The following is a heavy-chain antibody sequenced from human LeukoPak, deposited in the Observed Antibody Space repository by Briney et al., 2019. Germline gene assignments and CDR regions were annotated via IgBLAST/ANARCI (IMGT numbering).Heavy chain of an antibody. Sequence: PGGSLRLSCAASGFTFSSYSMNCVRQAPGKGLEWVSSISSSSTYIYYADSVKGRFTISRDNAKNSLYLQMNSLRAEDTAVYYCARSYSGSYGAFEIWGQGTMVTVSS. CDR1: GFTFSSYS. J-gene: IGHJ3*02. CDR2: ISSSSTYI. CDR3: ARSYSGSYGAFEI. D-gene: IGHD1-26*01. V-gene: IGHV3-21*01.